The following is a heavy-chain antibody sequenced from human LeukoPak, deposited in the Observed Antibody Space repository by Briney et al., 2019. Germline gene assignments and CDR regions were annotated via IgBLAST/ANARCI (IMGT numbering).Heavy chain of an antibody. Sequence: PGGSLRLSCAASGFTFNNYDMHWVRQATGKGLEWVSHIGTGTDTHYSDSVKGRFTISRDNAKNSLYLQMNSLRAGDTAVYYCARDRRADYGRNDDAFGIWGQGTIVTVSS. CDR3: ARDRRADYGRNDDAFGI. J-gene: IGHJ3*02. CDR2: IGTGTDT. CDR1: GFTFNNYD. D-gene: IGHD4-17*01. V-gene: IGHV3-13*01.